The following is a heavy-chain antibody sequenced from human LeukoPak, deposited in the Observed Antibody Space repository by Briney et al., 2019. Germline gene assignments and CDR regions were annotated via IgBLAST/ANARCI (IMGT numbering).Heavy chain of an antibody. CDR1: GGTFSSYA. J-gene: IGHJ6*02. CDR3: ARGNQQWLRGYGRDV. V-gene: IGHV1-69*04. CDR2: IIPILGIA. Sequence: AASVKVSCKASGGTFSSYAISWVRQAPGQGLEWMGRIIPILGIANYAQKFQGRVTITADKSTSTAYMELSSLRSEDTAVYYCARGNQQWLRGYGRDVWGQGTTVTVSS. D-gene: IGHD6-19*01.